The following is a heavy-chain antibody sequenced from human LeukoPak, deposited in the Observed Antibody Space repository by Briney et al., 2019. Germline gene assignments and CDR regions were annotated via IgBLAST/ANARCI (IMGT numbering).Heavy chain of an antibody. CDR1: GGSFSGYY. Sequence: PSETLSLTCAVYGGSFSGYYWSWIRQPPGKGLEWIGEINHSGSTNYNPSLKSRVTISVDTSKNQFSLKLSSVAAADTAVYYCARRPHYDFWSGYYSPWGQGTLVTVSS. V-gene: IGHV4-34*01. D-gene: IGHD3-3*01. CDR2: INHSGST. CDR3: ARRPHYDFWSGYYSP. J-gene: IGHJ5*02.